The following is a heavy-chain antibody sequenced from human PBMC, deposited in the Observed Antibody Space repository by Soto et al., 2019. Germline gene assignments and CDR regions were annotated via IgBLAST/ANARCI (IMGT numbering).Heavy chain of an antibody. Sequence: QGQLVQSGAEMKTPGASVEVSCKASGYRFVDYYIHWVRQAPGQGLEWMGIINPRGGVSRYAQKFKGRVTVSMDTSTSTVYMDLRSLTSEGTGVYYCARVHCGGDCRPGEWFYYDGRYVWGQGTTVTVSS. V-gene: IGHV1-46*01. CDR1: GYRFVDYY. D-gene: IGHD2-21*02. CDR3: ARVHCGGDCRPGEWFYYDGRYV. CDR2: INPRGGVS. J-gene: IGHJ6*02.